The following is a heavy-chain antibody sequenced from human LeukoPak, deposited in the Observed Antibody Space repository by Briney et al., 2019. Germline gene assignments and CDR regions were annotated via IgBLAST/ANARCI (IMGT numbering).Heavy chain of an antibody. CDR2: ISHDGTTNE. CDR3: AKDSASLSSHFATYFDY. Sequence: GGSLRLSCAASGFIFDAYGTHWVRQAPGKGLEWVAVISHDGTTNEYYSDSVKGRFTISRDNSKNTLYLQMNTLRTEDTAVYYCAKDSASLSSHFATYFDYWGQGTLVTVSS. CDR1: GFIFDAYG. D-gene: IGHD6-13*01. V-gene: IGHV3-30*18. J-gene: IGHJ4*02.